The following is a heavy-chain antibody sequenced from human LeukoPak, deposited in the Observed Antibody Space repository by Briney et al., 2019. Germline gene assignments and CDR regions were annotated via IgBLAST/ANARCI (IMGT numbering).Heavy chain of an antibody. CDR3: ARDSDSGSYFGAFDI. V-gene: IGHV3-9*01. CDR1: GFTFDDYA. J-gene: IGHJ3*02. Sequence: GGSLRLSCAASGFTFDDYAMHWVRQAPGKGLEWVSGISWNSGSIGYADSVKGRFTISRDNAKNSLYLQMNSLRAEDTAVYYCARDSDSGSYFGAFDIWGQGTMVTVSS. CDR2: ISWNSGSI. D-gene: IGHD1-26*01.